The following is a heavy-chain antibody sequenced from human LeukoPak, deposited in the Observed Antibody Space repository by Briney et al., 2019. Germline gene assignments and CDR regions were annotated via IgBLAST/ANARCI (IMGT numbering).Heavy chain of an antibody. CDR3: ATAKGGSYEPFDY. Sequence: GASVKVSCKASGYTFTGYYMHWVRQAPGQGLEWMGGFDPEDGETIYAQKFQGRVTMTEDTSTDTAYMELSSLRSEDTAVYYCATAKGGSYEPFDYWGQGTLVTVSS. V-gene: IGHV1-24*01. J-gene: IGHJ4*02. CDR2: FDPEDGET. D-gene: IGHD1-26*01. CDR1: GYTFTGYY.